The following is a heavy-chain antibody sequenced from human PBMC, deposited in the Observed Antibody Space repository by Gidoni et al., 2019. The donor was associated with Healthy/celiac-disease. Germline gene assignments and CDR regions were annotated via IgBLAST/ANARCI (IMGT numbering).Heavy chain of an antibody. D-gene: IGHD2-15*01. CDR1: GFTFSGSA. J-gene: IGHJ4*02. V-gene: IGHV3-73*02. Sequence: EVQLVESGGGLVQPGGSLKLSCAASGFTFSGSAMHWVRQASGKGLEWVGRIRSKANSYATAYAASVKGRFTISRDDSKNTAYLQMNSLKTEDTAVYYCTRHGGIVDYWGQGTLATVSS. CDR3: TRHGGIVDY. CDR2: IRSKANSYAT.